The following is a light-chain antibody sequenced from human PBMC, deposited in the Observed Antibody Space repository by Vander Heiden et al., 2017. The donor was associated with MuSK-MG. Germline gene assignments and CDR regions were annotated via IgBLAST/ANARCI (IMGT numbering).Light chain of an antibody. CDR3: QSADSSGTYPV. Sequence: SYELTQPPSVSVSPGQTARITCSGDALPKQYAYWYQQKPGQAPVLVIYKDSERPSGIPERFSGSSSGTTVTLTISGVQAEDEADYYCQSADSSGTYPVCGGGTKLTVL. CDR2: KDS. V-gene: IGLV3-25*03. CDR1: ALPKQY. J-gene: IGLJ2*01.